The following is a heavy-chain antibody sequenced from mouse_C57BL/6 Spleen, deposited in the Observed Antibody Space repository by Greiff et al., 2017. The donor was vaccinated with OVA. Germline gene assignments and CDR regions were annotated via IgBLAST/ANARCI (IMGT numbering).Heavy chain of an antibody. CDR1: GFSLTSYG. V-gene: IGHV2-6-1*01. CDR2: IWSDGST. J-gene: IGHJ2*01. Sequence: QVQLKESGPGLVAPSQTLSITCTVSGFSLTSYGVHWVRQPPGKGLEWLVVIWSDGSTTYNSALNSRLSISTDNSKSQVFLKMNSLQTDDTAMYCCARHKGLRRGFDYWGQGTTLTVSS. CDR3: ARHKGLRRGFDY. D-gene: IGHD2-4*01.